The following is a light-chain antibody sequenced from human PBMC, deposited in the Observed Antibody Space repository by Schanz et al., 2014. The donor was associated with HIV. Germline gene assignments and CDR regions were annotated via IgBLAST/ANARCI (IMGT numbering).Light chain of an antibody. CDR2: GAS. CDR1: QIISTS. J-gene: IGKJ4*01. Sequence: EAVLTQSPATLSVYPGERVTLSCRTTQIISTSLAWYQQRPGQPPRLLLYGASSRATGIPDRFSGSGSGTDFTLTISSLEPEDFAVYYCQQRTSWPLTFGGGTRVEIK. CDR3: QQRTSWPLT. V-gene: IGKV3-11*01.